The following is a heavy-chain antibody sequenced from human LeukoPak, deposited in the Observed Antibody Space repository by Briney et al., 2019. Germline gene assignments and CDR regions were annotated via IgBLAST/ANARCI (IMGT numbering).Heavy chain of an antibody. V-gene: IGHV4-59*08. J-gene: IGHJ3*02. D-gene: IGHD3-22*01. CDR3: ARPAYYYDSYDAFDI. CDR1: GGSISFYY. Sequence: SETLSLTCTISGGSISFYYWSWIRQPPGKGLEWIGYIYYSGSTNYNPSLKSRVTMSVATSKNQFSLKLSSVTAADTAVYYCARPAYYYDSYDAFDIWGQGTMVTVSS. CDR2: IYYSGST.